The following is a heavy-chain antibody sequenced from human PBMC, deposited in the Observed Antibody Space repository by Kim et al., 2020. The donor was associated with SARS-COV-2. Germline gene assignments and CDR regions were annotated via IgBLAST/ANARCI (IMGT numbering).Heavy chain of an antibody. Sequence: ASVKVSCKASNYTFTGFGVTWVRQVPGQGLEWMGRISAYNGDTDYAQRLQDRITMTTDTSTNTAYMELRSLRSDDTAIYYCARDSGLNRYCSGGSCFQDWYFDLWGRGTRITVSS. D-gene: IGHD2-15*01. CDR3: ARDSGLNRYCSGGSCFQDWYFDL. J-gene: IGHJ2*01. CDR2: ISAYNGDT. V-gene: IGHV1-18*04. CDR1: NYTFTGFG.